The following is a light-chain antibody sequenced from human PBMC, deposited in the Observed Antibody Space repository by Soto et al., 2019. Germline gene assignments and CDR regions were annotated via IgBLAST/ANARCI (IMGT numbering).Light chain of an antibody. Sequence: ETVMTQSPSTLSVSPGERATLSCRASQSVSSNLAWYQHKPGQAPRLLIYGASTRATGIPARFSGSGSGTEFTLTISRLQSEDFAVYYCQQYNNWSTFGQGTRLEIK. CDR2: GAS. V-gene: IGKV3-15*01. J-gene: IGKJ5*01. CDR1: QSVSSN. CDR3: QQYNNWST.